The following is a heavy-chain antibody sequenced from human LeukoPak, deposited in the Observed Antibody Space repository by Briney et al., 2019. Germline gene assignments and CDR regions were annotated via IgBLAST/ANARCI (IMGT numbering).Heavy chain of an antibody. Sequence: ASVKVSCKASGYTFTSYYMHWVRQAPGQGLEWMGWINPNSGGTNYAQKLQGRVTMTRDTSISTAYMELSRLRSDDTAVYYCARDSRSRYYMDVWGKGTTVTVSS. CDR2: INPNSGGT. V-gene: IGHV1-2*02. D-gene: IGHD3-3*01. CDR1: GYTFTSYY. J-gene: IGHJ6*03. CDR3: ARDSRSRYYMDV.